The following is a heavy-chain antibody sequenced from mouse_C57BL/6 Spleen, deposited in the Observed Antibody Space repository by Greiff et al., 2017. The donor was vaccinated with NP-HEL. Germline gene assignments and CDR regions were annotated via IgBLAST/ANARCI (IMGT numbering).Heavy chain of an antibody. V-gene: IGHV1-26*01. CDR3: ARSEHYDGAY. Sequence: VQLQQSGPELVKPGASVKISCKASGYTFTDYYMNWVKQSHGKSLEWIGDINPNNGGTSYNQKFKGKATLTVDKSSSTAYMELRSLTSEDSAVYYCARSEHYDGAYWGQGTLVTVSA. J-gene: IGHJ3*01. CDR2: INPNNGGT. CDR1: GYTFTDYY. D-gene: IGHD1-2*01.